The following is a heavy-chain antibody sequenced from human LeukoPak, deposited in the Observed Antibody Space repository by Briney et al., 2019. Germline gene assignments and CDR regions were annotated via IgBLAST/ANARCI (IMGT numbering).Heavy chain of an antibody. V-gene: IGHV4-59*01. CDR1: GDSISTYY. CDR2: VYYRGTT. J-gene: IGHJ4*02. CDR3: VSSSPRYCTGGTCYSSRGFDY. D-gene: IGHD2-15*01. Sequence: PSETLSLTCTVSGDSISTYYWSWIRQSPGKGLEWIAYVYYRGTTNYNPSLKSRVTISADTSKTQFSLILSSVTAADTAVYYCVSSSPRYCTGGTCYSSRGFDYWGQGALVTVSS.